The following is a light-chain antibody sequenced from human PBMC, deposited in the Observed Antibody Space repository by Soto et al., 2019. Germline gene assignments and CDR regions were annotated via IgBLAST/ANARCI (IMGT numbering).Light chain of an antibody. V-gene: IGKV3-20*01. CDR3: QQYGISPRT. CDR2: GAS. Sequence: EILLTQSPGTLSLSPGERATLSCRASQSVSSTYLAWYQQKPGQAPRLLIYGASSRATGIPDRFSGSGSGTDFTLTISGLEPEDFAVYYCQQYGISPRTFGQGTKVDIK. CDR1: QSVSSTY. J-gene: IGKJ1*01.